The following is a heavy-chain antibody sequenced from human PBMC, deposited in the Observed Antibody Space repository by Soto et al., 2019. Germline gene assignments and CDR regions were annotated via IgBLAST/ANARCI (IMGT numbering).Heavy chain of an antibody. CDR2: IWYDGSDK. CDR1: GFTFSSYG. J-gene: IGHJ4*02. CDR3: ARLAKYSGSYFRPYYFDY. Sequence: PGGSLRLSCAASGFTFSSYGMHWVRQAPGKGLEWVAVIWYDGSDKYYADSVKGRFTISRDNSKNTLYLQMNSLRAEDKAVYYCARLAKYSGSYFRPYYFDYWGQGTLVTVSS. D-gene: IGHD1-26*01. V-gene: IGHV3-33*01.